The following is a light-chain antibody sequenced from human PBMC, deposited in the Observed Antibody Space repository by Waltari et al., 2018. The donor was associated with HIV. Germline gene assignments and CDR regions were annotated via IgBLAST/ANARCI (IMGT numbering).Light chain of an antibody. CDR2: GNS. CDR3: QSHDSSLSGYV. Sequence: QSVLTQPPSVSGAPGQRVTISCTGSSSNIGGAYHVHWYQQLPGTAPKPLIYGNSNRPSGVPDRFSGSKSGTSASLAITGLQAEDEADYYCQSHDSSLSGYVFGTGTKVTVL. J-gene: IGLJ1*01. CDR1: SSNIGGAYH. V-gene: IGLV1-40*01.